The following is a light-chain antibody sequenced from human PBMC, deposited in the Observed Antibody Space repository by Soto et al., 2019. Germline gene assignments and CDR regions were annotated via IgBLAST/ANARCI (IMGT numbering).Light chain of an antibody. V-gene: IGKV1-39*01. CDR2: AAS. CDR3: LQSYTFPFT. J-gene: IGKJ3*01. CDR1: QDISNY. Sequence: DIQMTQSPFSLSASVGDTVTLTCRASQDISNYLNWLQQKPGKAPKLLIYAASTLQTGVPSRFSGSESGTDFTLTISSLQPEDFAIYFCLQSYTFPFTFGPGS.